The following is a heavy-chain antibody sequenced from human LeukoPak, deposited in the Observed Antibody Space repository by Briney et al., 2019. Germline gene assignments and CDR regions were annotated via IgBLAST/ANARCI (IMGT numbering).Heavy chain of an antibody. CDR1: GFIFSSYG. D-gene: IGHD4-17*01. Sequence: HPGGSLRLSCAVSGFIFSSYGMHWVRHAPGKGREWVAVIWHDESRKHYADSVQGRFTISRDTSKNTLYLQMNSLRAEDTAVYYCARDLRALKCWGQGTLVTVSS. V-gene: IGHV3-33*01. J-gene: IGHJ4*02. CDR2: IWHDESRK. CDR3: ARDLRALKC.